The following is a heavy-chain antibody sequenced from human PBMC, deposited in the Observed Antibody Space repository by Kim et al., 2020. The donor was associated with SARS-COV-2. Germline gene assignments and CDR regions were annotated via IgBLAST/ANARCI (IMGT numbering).Heavy chain of an antibody. CDR1: GGSISSYY. CDR3: ARAQSSSSWYFVDV. V-gene: IGHV4-59*01. D-gene: IGHD6-13*01. J-gene: IGHJ6*02. Sequence: SETLSLTCTVSGGSISSYYWSWIRQPPGKGLEWIGYIYYSGSTNYNPSLKSRVTISVDTSKNQFSLKLSSVTAADTAVYYCARAQSSSSWYFVDVWGQGTTVTVSS. CDR2: IYYSGST.